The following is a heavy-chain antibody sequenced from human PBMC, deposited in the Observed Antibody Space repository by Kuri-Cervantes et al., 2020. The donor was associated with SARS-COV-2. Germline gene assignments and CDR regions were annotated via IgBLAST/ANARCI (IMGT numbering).Heavy chain of an antibody. CDR2: IYVHRT. V-gene: IGHV3-53*01. Sequence: GESLKISCAASGFTLSHNWMSWVRQAPGKGLEWVSVIYVHRTEYADSVKGRFTISRDNSNNTVSLQLNRLRAEDAAVYYCARGRYTNSRYYFDYWGQGTLVTVSS. CDR1: GFTLSHNW. CDR3: ARGRYTNSRYYFDY. J-gene: IGHJ4*02. D-gene: IGHD2-8*01.